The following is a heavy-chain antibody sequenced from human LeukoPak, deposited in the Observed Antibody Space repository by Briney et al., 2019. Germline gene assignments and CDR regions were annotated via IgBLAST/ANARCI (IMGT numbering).Heavy chain of an antibody. D-gene: IGHD2-2*01. V-gene: IGHV1-8*01. CDR2: MNPNSGNT. J-gene: IGHJ4*02. CDR1: GYTFTSYD. CDR3: ARSAGCSSTSCYLFDY. Sequence: ASAKVSCKASGYTFTSYDINWVRQATGQGLEWMGWMNPNSGNTGYAQKFQGRVTMTRNTSISTAYMELSSLRSEDTAVYYCARSAGCSSTSCYLFDYWGQGTLVTVSS.